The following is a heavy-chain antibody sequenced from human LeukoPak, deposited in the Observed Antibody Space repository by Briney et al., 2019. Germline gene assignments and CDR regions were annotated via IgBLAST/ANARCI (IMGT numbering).Heavy chain of an antibody. CDR2: IWSDASNM. V-gene: IGHV3-33*06. CDR1: GFTFSHYG. CDR3: AKDAQRGFDYSNSLES. D-gene: IGHD4-11*01. J-gene: IGHJ5*01. Sequence: PGGSLRLSCATSGFTFSHYGMHWVRQAPGKGLEWVAVIWSDASNMFYGDSVKGRFTISRDNPKKIVYLQMNNLRVEDTAVYYCAKDAQRGFDYSNSLESWGQGTLVTVSS.